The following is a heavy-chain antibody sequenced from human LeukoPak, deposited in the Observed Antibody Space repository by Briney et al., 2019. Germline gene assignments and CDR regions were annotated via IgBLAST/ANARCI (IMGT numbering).Heavy chain of an antibody. D-gene: IGHD5-18*01. Sequence: PGGSLRLSCAASGFIFSGYDMHWVPQAPGKGPEWLALISYGGTSKDYADSVKGRFTISRDNSKNTLYLQMNSLRGEDRAVYYCARGVGSYGYEYYYGLDVWGQGTTVTVSS. CDR1: GFIFSGYD. CDR2: ISYGGTSK. CDR3: ARGVGSYGYEYYYGLDV. V-gene: IGHV3-30-3*01. J-gene: IGHJ6*02.